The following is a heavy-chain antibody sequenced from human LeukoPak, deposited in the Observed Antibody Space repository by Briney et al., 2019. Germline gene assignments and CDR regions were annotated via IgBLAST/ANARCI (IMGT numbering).Heavy chain of an antibody. CDR2: IYYSGST. V-gene: IGHV4-59*01. CDR1: GGSISSYY. J-gene: IGHJ5*02. CDR3: ARVSGFWSGYPNWFDP. Sequence: SETLSLTCTVSGGSISSYYGSWIRQPPGKGLEWIGSIYYSGSTNYNLTLKSRVTISLDTSKNQLSMKLSSVTAADTAVYYCARVSGFWSGYPNWFDPWGQGTLVTVSS. D-gene: IGHD3-3*01.